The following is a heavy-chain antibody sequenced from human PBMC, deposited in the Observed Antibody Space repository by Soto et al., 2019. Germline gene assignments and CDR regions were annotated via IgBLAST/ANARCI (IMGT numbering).Heavy chain of an antibody. D-gene: IGHD5-12*01. Sequence: ASVKVSCKVSGYTLTELSMHWVRQAPGKGLEWMGGFDPEDGETIYAQKFQGRVTMTEDTSTDTAYMELSSLRSEDTAVYYCNTGSGYDDAFDIWGQGTMVTVSS. CDR2: FDPEDGET. CDR3: NTGSGYDDAFDI. V-gene: IGHV1-24*01. J-gene: IGHJ3*02. CDR1: GYTLTELS.